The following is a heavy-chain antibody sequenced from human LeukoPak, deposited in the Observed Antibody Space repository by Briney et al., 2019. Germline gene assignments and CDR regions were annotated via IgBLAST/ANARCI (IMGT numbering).Heavy chain of an antibody. Sequence: SETLSLTCTVSGGSISSYYWSWTRQPAGKGLEWIGRIYTSGSTNYNPSLKSRVTMSVDTSKNQFSLKLSSVTAADTAVYYCARDGESPPDSSFDYWGQGTLVAVSS. J-gene: IGHJ4*02. CDR2: IYTSGST. V-gene: IGHV4-4*07. CDR3: ARDGESPPDSSFDY. CDR1: GGSISSYY. D-gene: IGHD3-10*01.